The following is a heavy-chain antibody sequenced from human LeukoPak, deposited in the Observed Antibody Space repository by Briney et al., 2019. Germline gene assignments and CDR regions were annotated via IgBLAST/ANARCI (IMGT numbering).Heavy chain of an antibody. CDR1: GFTVSSDY. J-gene: IGHJ4*02. D-gene: IGHD3-10*01. V-gene: IGHV3-53*01. CDR3: ARDASGSRPNY. CDR2: IDGTGST. Sequence: GGSLRLSCAASGFTVSSDYMTWVRQAPGKGLEWVSSIDGTGSTNYADSVRGRFTISRDNSKNTLYLQMNSLRAEDTAIYYCARDASGSRPNYWGQGTLVTVSS.